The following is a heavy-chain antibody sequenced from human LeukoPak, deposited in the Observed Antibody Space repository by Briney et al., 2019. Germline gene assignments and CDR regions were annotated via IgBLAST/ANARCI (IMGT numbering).Heavy chain of an antibody. CDR1: GFTFSSYS. CDR2: ISYDGGNK. Sequence: GGSLRLSCAASGFTFSSYSMNWVRQAPGKGLEWVAVISYDGGNKYYADSVKGRFTISRDNSKNTLYLQMNSLRAEDTAVYYCARDHKPRNYCSGGTCHSYYNAMDVWGKGTTVTVSS. J-gene: IGHJ6*04. CDR3: ARDHKPRNYCSGGTCHSYYNAMDV. V-gene: IGHV3-30*03. D-gene: IGHD2-15*01.